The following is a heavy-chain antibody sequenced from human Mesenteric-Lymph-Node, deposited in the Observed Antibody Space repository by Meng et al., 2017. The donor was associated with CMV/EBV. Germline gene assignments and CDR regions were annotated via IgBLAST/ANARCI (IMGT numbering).Heavy chain of an antibody. V-gene: IGHV3-23*01. CDR1: GFTFVNYA. D-gene: IGHD5-18*01. Sequence: GESLKISCAASGFTFVNYAMSWVRQAPGKGLEWVSSISSSGGDTYYADSVKGRFTISRDNSKNTLYLQMNRLRAEDTAVYYCAKEWIQLPEGYFDYWGQGTLVTVSS. CDR3: AKEWIQLPEGYFDY. CDR2: ISSSGGDT. J-gene: IGHJ4*02.